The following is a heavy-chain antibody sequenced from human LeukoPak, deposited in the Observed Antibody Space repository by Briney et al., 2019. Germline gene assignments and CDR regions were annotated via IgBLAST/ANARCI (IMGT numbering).Heavy chain of an antibody. CDR3: ARDPYSKRKVVFFDY. CDR2: ISYDGSNK. J-gene: IGHJ4*02. D-gene: IGHD4-11*01. V-gene: IGHV3-30*01. Sequence: PGGSLRLSCAASGFTFSSYAMHWVRQAPGKGLEWVAVISYDGSNKYYADSVKGRFTISRDNSKNTLYLQMNSLRAEDTAVYYCARDPYSKRKVVFFDYWGQGTLVTVSS. CDR1: GFTFSSYA.